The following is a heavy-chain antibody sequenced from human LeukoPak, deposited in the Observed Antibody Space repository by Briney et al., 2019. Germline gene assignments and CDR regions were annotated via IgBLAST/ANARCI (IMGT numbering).Heavy chain of an antibody. V-gene: IGHV3-74*01. Sequence: GGSLGLSCAASGFTFSSYWMHWARQAPGKGLVWVSRINSDGSSTSYADSVKGRFTISRDNAKNTLYLQMNSLRAEDTAVYYCARITGYYDSSGYYTVLGYYYGMDVWGQGTTVTVSS. CDR1: GFTFSSYW. CDR3: ARITGYYDSSGYYTVLGYYYGMDV. J-gene: IGHJ6*02. D-gene: IGHD3-22*01. CDR2: INSDGSST.